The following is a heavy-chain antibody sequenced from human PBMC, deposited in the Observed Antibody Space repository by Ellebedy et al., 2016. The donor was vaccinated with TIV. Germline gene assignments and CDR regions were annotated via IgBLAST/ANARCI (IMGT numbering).Heavy chain of an antibody. Sequence: GGSLRLSXAASGFTFSDYYMSWIRQAPGKGLEWVSYISSSGSTIYYADSVKGRFTISRDNAKNSLYLQMNSLRAEDTAVYYCARERYFDWFGALDVWGQGTTVTVSS. V-gene: IGHV3-11*01. CDR3: ARERYFDWFGALDV. CDR2: ISSSGSTI. J-gene: IGHJ6*02. D-gene: IGHD3-9*01. CDR1: GFTFSDYY.